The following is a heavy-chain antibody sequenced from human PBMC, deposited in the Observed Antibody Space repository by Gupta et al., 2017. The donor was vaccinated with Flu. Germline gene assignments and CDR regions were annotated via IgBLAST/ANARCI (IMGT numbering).Heavy chain of an antibody. J-gene: IGHJ5*02. CDR3: TRSLDMKSPRVPAAMVNHWFDP. Sequence: EGQMVESGGGLVQPGGSLRRSCAASGFKFDDLALHWVRKTPEKGLEWVAAISCNCGVIGYTASVAGLFFISRDNAMRSLHFQMNSLTVEDTGLYFCTRSLDMKSPRVPAAMVNHWFDPWGQGTLVTVSS. D-gene: IGHD2-2*01. CDR1: GFKFDDLA. V-gene: IGHV3-9*01. CDR2: ISCNCGVI.